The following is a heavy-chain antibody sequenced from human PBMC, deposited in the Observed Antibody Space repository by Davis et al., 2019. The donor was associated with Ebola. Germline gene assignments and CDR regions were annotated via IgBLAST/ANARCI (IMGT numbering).Heavy chain of an antibody. Sequence: ASVKVSCKASGYTFTSYGITWVRQAPGQGLEWMGWINPHNGNTNYAQNVQGRFTMTTDTSTSTAYMELRSLRSDDTAVYYCARSITMIVVVTYFDYWGQGTLVTVSS. D-gene: IGHD3-22*01. V-gene: IGHV1-18*04. CDR3: ARSITMIVVVTYFDY. J-gene: IGHJ4*02. CDR1: GYTFTSYG. CDR2: INPHNGNT.